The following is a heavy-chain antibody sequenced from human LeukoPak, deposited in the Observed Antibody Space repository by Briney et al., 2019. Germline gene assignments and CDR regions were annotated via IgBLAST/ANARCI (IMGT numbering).Heavy chain of an antibody. J-gene: IGHJ6*02. CDR3: ARGGSYAMDV. CDR1: GYTFTSYA. V-gene: IGHV1-3*03. CDR2: INGGNGNA. D-gene: IGHD2-2*01. Sequence: ASEKVSCKASGYTFTSYAIHWVRQAPGQRLEWMGWINGGNGNAKYSQEFQGRVTSTRDTSANTAYMELRSLRSEDMALYYCARGGSYAMDVWGQGTTVTVAS.